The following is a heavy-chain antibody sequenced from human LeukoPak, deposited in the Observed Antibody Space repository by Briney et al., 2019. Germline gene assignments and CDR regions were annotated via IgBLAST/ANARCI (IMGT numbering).Heavy chain of an antibody. V-gene: IGHV3-53*01. CDR2: IYSGGST. Sequence: GGSLRLSCAASGFTVSSNYMSWVRQAPGKGLEWVSVIYSGGSTYYADYVKGRFTISRDNSKNTLYLQMNSLRAEDTAVYYCAKPLYNSGWYGGGDYWGQGVLVTVSS. CDR1: GFTVSSNY. D-gene: IGHD6-19*01. CDR3: AKPLYNSGWYGGGDY. J-gene: IGHJ4*02.